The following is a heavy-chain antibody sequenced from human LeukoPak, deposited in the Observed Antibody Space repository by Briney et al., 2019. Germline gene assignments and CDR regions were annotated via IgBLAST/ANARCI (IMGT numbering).Heavy chain of an antibody. J-gene: IGHJ4*02. Sequence: GGSLLLSCAASGFTFSSYAMSWVRPAPGKGLEWVSAISGSGGSTYYADSVKGRFTISRDNSKNTLYLQMNSLRAEDTAVYYCAKGDGYNILNPLDYWGQGTLVTVSS. CDR2: ISGSGGST. D-gene: IGHD5-24*01. CDR3: AKGDGYNILNPLDY. CDR1: GFTFSSYA. V-gene: IGHV3-23*01.